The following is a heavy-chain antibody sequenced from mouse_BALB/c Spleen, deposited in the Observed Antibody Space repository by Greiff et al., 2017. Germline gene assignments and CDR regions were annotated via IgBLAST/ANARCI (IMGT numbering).Heavy chain of an antibody. Sequence: EVQRVESGPSLVKPSQTLSLTCSVTGDSITSGYWNWIRKFPGNKLEYMGYISYSGSTYYNPSLKSRISITRDTSKNQYYLQLNSVTTEDTSTYYCARRYYGSSYWYFDVWGAGTTVTVSS. J-gene: IGHJ1*01. CDR2: ISYSGST. CDR3: ARRYYGSSYWYFDV. V-gene: IGHV3-8*02. CDR1: GDSITSGY. D-gene: IGHD1-1*01.